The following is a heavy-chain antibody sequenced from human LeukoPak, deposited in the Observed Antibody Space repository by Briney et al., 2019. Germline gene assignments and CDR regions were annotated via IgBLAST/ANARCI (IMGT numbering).Heavy chain of an antibody. CDR2: INPNSGGT. J-gene: IGHJ4*02. V-gene: IGHV1-2*02. CDR3: ARRPSSGWYHFDY. D-gene: IGHD6-19*01. Sequence: GASVKVSCKASGYTFTSYGISWVRQAPGQGLEWMGWINPNSGGTNYAQKFQGRVTMTRDTSISTAYMELSRLRSDDTAVYYCARRPSSGWYHFDYWGQGTLVTVSS. CDR1: GYTFTSYG.